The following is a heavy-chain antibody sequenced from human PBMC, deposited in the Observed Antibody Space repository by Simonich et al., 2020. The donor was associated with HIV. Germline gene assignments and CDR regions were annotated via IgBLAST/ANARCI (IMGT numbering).Heavy chain of an antibody. J-gene: IGHJ6*02. CDR3: ARDLALGRAYYDTSMDV. CDR1: GFTFSSYW. V-gene: IGHV3-7*01. D-gene: IGHD3-22*01. CDR2: IKQDGSEK. Sequence: EVQLVESGGGLVQPGGSLGLSCAASGFTFSSYWMTWVRQAPGKGREWVANIKQDGSEKYYVDSVKGRFTISRDNAKNSLYLQMNSLRGEDMGVYDCARDLALGRAYYDTSMDVWGQGTTVTVSS.